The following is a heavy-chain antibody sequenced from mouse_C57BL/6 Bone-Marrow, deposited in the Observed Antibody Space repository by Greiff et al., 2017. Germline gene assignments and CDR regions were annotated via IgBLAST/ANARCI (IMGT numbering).Heavy chain of an antibody. Sequence: EVKVVESGGGLVQPGGSLKLSCAASGFTFSDYYMYWVRQTPEKRLEWVAYISNGGGSTYYPDTVKGRFTISRDNAKNTLYLQMSRLKSEDTAMYYCARHGGSSPFAYWGQGTLVTVSA. V-gene: IGHV5-12*01. CDR3: ARHGGSSPFAY. J-gene: IGHJ3*01. D-gene: IGHD1-1*01. CDR1: GFTFSDYY. CDR2: ISNGGGST.